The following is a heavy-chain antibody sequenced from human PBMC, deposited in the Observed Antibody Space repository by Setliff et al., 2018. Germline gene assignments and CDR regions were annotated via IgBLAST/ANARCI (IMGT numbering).Heavy chain of an antibody. CDR1: GYSISSGHY. V-gene: IGHV4-38-2*02. Sequence: KPSETLSLTCTVSGYSISSGHYWGWIRQPPGKGLEWIGSISHSGSTYYNPSLRSRVTISLGTSKNQFSPKLTSVTAADTAVYYCAGGRRYDYGWDFGYWGQGTLVTVSS. CDR3: AGGRRYDYGWDFGY. J-gene: IGHJ4*02. D-gene: IGHD4-17*01. CDR2: ISHSGST.